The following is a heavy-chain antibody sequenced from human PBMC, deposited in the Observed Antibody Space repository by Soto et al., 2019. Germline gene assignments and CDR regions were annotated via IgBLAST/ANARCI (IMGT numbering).Heavy chain of an antibody. D-gene: IGHD6-6*01. CDR2: IRSKANSYAT. CDR3: TRPEYSSSRGPSSYGMDV. J-gene: IGHJ6*02. Sequence: WGSLRLSWAAPWFPISGPAMHCVSHASGKGLEWVGRIRSKANSYATAYAASVKGRFTISRDDSKNTAYLQMNSLKTEDTAVYYCTRPEYSSSRGPSSYGMDVWGQGTTVTVS. CDR1: WFPISGPA. V-gene: IGHV3-73*01.